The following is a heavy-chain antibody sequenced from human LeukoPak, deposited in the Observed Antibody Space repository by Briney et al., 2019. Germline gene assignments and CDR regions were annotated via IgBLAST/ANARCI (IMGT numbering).Heavy chain of an antibody. CDR2: IYHSGST. Sequence: SQTLSLTCAVSGGSISSGGYSWSWIRQPPGKGLEWIVYIYHSGSTYYNPSLKSRVTISVDRSKNQFSLKLSSVTAADTAVYYCARALPGDLGSYFDYWGQGTLVTVSS. CDR1: GGSISSGGYS. CDR3: ARALPGDLGSYFDY. V-gene: IGHV4-30-2*01. D-gene: IGHD7-27*01. J-gene: IGHJ4*02.